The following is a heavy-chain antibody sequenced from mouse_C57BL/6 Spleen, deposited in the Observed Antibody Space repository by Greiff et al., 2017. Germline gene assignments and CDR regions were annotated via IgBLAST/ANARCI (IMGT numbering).Heavy chain of an antibody. D-gene: IGHD2-4*01. J-gene: IGHJ4*01. CDR1: GYTFTDYN. V-gene: IGHV1-18*01. CDR3: ARRVYDYDGDAMDY. Sequence: VQLQQSGPELVKPGASVKIPCKASGYTFTDYNMDWVKQSHGKSLEWIGDINPNNGGTIYNQKFKGKATLTVDKSSSTAYMELRSLTSEDTAVYYCARRVYDYDGDAMDYWGQGTSVTVSS. CDR2: INPNNGGT.